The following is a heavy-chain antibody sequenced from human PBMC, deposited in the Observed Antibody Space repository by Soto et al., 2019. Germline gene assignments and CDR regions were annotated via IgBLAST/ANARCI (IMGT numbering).Heavy chain of an antibody. CDR3: TRASSLDFDF. D-gene: IGHD3-16*01. CDR2: IRRNAYGGTT. V-gene: IGHV3-49*04. J-gene: IGHJ4*02. CDR1: GFTFGYYA. Sequence: GGSLRLSSTTSGFTFGYYALSWVRQAPGKGLEWVGFIRRNAYGGTTDYAASVKGRFTISRDDSKSIAYLQMNSLRTEDTALYYCTRASSLDFDFWGQGTLVTVSS.